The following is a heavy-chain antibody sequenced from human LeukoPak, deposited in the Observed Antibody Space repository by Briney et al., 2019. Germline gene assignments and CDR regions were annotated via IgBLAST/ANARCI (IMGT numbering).Heavy chain of an antibody. V-gene: IGHV4-59*01. CDR2: IYHSGST. CDR3: ARGGAARLHFQN. Sequence: PSETLSLTCTVSGGSISTYYWNWIRQPPGKGLEWIGYIYHSGSTNYNPSLQSRVTISVDTSKNQYSLNLNSVTAADTAVYYCARGGAARLHFQNWGQGTLVTVSS. CDR1: GGSISTYY. D-gene: IGHD6-6*01. J-gene: IGHJ1*01.